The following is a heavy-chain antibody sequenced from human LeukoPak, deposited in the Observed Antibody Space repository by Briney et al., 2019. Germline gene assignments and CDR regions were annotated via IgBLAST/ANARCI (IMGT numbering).Heavy chain of an antibody. CDR3: AKDGRDSGWYAGGMSWFDY. CDR1: GFTFSTYG. Sequence: GGSLRLSCAASGFTFSTYGMHWVRQAPGKGLEWVAVIWYDGSNKFYADSVKGRFTISRDNSKNTLYLQMNSLRAEDTGVYYCAKDGRDSGWYAGGMSWFDYWGQGTLVTVSS. J-gene: IGHJ4*02. D-gene: IGHD6-19*01. CDR2: IWYDGSNK. V-gene: IGHV3-33*06.